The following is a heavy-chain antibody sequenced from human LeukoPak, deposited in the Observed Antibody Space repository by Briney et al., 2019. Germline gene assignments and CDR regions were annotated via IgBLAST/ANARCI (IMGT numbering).Heavy chain of an antibody. V-gene: IGHV1-18*01. CDR3: ARASYDSSDYEYFHH. Sequence: ASVKVSCKASGYTFTSYGINWVRQAPGQGLEWMGWISAYNGHTNYAQKLQGRVTVTRDSSISTAYMELSRLRSDDAAVYYCARASYDSSDYEYFHHWGQGTLVTVSS. CDR2: ISAYNGHT. J-gene: IGHJ1*01. D-gene: IGHD3-22*01. CDR1: GYTFTSYG.